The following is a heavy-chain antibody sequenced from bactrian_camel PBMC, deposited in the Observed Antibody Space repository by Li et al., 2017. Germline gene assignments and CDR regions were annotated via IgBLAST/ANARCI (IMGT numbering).Heavy chain of an antibody. Sequence: QVQLVESGGASVQAGDSLTLSCAASGLHDHIGYCMGWFRRPPGKNPEGVAAIAADGSINYLDSVKGRFTISEDNAKKTVYLQMNSLEPEDTAMYYCAAVRCATWSARYWGQGTQVTVS. V-gene: IGHV3S53*01. CDR3: AAVRCATWSARY. CDR2: IAADGSI. CDR1: GLHDHIGYC. J-gene: IGHJ4*01.